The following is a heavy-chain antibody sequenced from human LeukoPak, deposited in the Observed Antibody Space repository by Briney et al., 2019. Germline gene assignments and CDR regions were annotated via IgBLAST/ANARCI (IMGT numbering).Heavy chain of an antibody. Sequence: PSETLSLTCAVYGGSFSGYYWSWIRQPPGKGLEWIGEINHSGSTNYNPSLKSRVTISVDTSKNQFSLKLSSVTAADTAVYYCASMLGYYYDSSGYQSSGYYFDYWGQGTLVTVSS. J-gene: IGHJ4*02. CDR3: ASMLGYYYDSSGYQSSGYYFDY. CDR1: GGSFSGYY. V-gene: IGHV4-34*01. CDR2: INHSGST. D-gene: IGHD3-22*01.